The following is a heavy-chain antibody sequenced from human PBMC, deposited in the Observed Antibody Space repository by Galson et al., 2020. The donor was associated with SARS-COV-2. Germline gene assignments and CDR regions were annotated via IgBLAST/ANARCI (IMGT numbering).Heavy chain of an antibody. CDR2: IYYSGST. CDR1: GGSISSSSYY. V-gene: IGHV4-39*01. Sequence: SETLSLTCTVSGGSISSSSYYWGWIRQPPGKGLERIGSIYYSGSTYYNPSIKSRVTISVDTSKNQFSLKLSSVTAADTAVYYCARHQRSVFGVATVDYWGQGTLVAISS. CDR3: ARHQRSVFGVATVDY. J-gene: IGHJ4*02. D-gene: IGHD3-3*01.